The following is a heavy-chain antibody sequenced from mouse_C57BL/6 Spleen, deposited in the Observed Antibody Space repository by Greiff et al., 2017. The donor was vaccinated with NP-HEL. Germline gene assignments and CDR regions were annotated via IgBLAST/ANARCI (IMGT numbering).Heavy chain of an antibody. CDR2: IYPRSGNT. V-gene: IGHV1-81*01. CDR3: AREGIYYDYNYYAMDY. D-gene: IGHD2-4*01. CDR1: GYTFTSYG. J-gene: IGHJ4*01. Sequence: VMLVESGAELARPGASVMLSCKASGYTFTSYGISWVKQRTGQGLEWIGEIYPRSGNTYYNEKFKGKATLTADKSSSTAYMELRSLTSEDSAVYFCAREGIYYDYNYYAMDYWGQGTSVTVSS.